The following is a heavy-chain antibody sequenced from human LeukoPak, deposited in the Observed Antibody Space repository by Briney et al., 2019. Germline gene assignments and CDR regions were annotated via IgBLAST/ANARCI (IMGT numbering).Heavy chain of an antibody. D-gene: IGHD2-2*02. CDR2: INWNGGST. Sequence: GGSLRLSCAASGFTFDDYGISWVRQAPGEGLGWASGINWNGGSTGYADSVKGRFTISRDNAKNSLYLEMNSLRAEDTALYYCARGDTTAIRDFDYWGQGTLVTVSS. CDR1: GFTFDDYG. V-gene: IGHV3-20*04. CDR3: ARGDTTAIRDFDY. J-gene: IGHJ4*02.